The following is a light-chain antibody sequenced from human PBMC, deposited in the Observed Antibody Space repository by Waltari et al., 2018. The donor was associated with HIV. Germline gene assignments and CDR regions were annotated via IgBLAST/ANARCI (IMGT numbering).Light chain of an antibody. V-gene: IGKV3-20*01. CDR2: GTS. J-gene: IGKJ2*01. Sequence: EIVLTQSPGTVSLSPGERVALSCRASQIVTSGDLAWYQQKPGQPPSLLIHGTSGRATGIPDRFSGSGSGTDFTLTISRLEPEDVAVYYCQQYGSLPYTFGQGTKLEIK. CDR3: QQYGSLPYT. CDR1: QIVTSGD.